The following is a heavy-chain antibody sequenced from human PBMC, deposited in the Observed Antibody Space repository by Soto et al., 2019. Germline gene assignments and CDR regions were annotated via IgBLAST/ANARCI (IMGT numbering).Heavy chain of an antibody. Sequence: GESLKISCKGSGYSFTSYWIGWVRQMPGKGLEWMGIIYPGDSDTRYSPSFQGQVTISADKSISTAYLQWSSLKASDTAMYYCARCPQDYYDSSGYYGSGYYYGMDVWGQGTTVTVSS. CDR3: ARCPQDYYDSSGYYGSGYYYGMDV. CDR2: IYPGDSDT. D-gene: IGHD3-22*01. V-gene: IGHV5-51*01. J-gene: IGHJ6*02. CDR1: GYSFTSYW.